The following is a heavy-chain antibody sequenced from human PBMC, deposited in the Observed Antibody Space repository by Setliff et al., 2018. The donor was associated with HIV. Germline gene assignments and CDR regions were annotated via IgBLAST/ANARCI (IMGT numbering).Heavy chain of an antibody. CDR2: ISAYNGNR. J-gene: IGHJ3*02. CDR3: AGGDSRGLLHFDM. Sequence: ASVKVSCKTSGYIFTGFGLTWVRQAPGQGLEWMGWISAYNGNRNYAQKVQDRVTMTTDTSTRTAYMELRSLRSDDTAVYYCAGGDSRGLLHFDMWGQGTMVTVSS. CDR1: GYIFTGFG. D-gene: IGHD3-22*01. V-gene: IGHV1-18*01.